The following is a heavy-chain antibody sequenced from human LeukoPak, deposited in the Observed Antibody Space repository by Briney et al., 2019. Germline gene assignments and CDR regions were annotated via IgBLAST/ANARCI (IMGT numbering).Heavy chain of an antibody. CDR3: ARSERGGSDYYFDY. Sequence: ASVKVSCKASGGTFSSYAISWVRQAPGQGPEWMGGIIPIFGTANYAQKFQGRVTITADESTSTAYMELSSLRSEDTAVYYCARSERGGSDYYFDYWGQGTLVTVSS. V-gene: IGHV1-69*13. CDR1: GGTFSSYA. J-gene: IGHJ4*02. CDR2: IIPIFGTA. D-gene: IGHD3-16*01.